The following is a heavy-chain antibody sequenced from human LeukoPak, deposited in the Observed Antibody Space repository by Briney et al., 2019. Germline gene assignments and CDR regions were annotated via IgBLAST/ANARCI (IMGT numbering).Heavy chain of an antibody. V-gene: IGHV3-66*01. D-gene: IGHD1-26*01. CDR3: ARDGGGSYRQPDAFDI. CDR2: IYSGGST. J-gene: IGHJ3*02. CDR1: GYSFTSYW. Sequence: GESLKISCKGSGYSFTSYWIGWVRQAPGKGLEWVSVIYSGGSTYYADSVKGRFTISRDNSKNTLYLQMNSLRAEDTAVYYCARDGGGSYRQPDAFDIWGQGTMVTVSS.